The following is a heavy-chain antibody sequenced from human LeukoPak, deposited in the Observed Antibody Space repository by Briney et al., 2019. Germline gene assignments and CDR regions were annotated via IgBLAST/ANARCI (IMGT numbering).Heavy chain of an antibody. CDR3: AKIHSGGDNVWGNYRDY. CDR2: IGGSVAST. V-gene: IGHV3-23*01. Sequence: GGSLRLSRAASGFTLSSYSMNWVRQAPGKGLEWVSSIGGSVASTYYADSVEGRFTISRDNSKNTLYLQMNSLRAEDTAVYYCAKIHSGGDNVWGNYRDYWGQGTLVTVSS. CDR1: GFTLSSYS. D-gene: IGHD3-16*02. J-gene: IGHJ4*02.